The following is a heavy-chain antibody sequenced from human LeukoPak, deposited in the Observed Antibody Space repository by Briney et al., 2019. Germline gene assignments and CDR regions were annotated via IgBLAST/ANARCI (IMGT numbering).Heavy chain of an antibody. Sequence: QSGGSLRLSCAASGFTFSSYATSWVRQAPGRGLEWVANINQDGDEKYYVDSVKGRFTISRDDAQTSVYLQLSSLRPEDTAVYYCAKNKGWELPAELDSWGQGALVIVSS. V-gene: IGHV3-7*01. CDR2: INQDGDEK. J-gene: IGHJ4*02. D-gene: IGHD2-15*01. CDR1: GFTFSSYA. CDR3: AKNKGWELPAELDS.